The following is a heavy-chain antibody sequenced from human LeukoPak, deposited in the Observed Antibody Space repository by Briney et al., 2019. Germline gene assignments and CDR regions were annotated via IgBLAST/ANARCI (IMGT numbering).Heavy chain of an antibody. CDR2: IKQDGSEK. CDR3: ARKSEYDFWSGYLDY. D-gene: IGHD3-3*01. CDR1: GFTFSSYW. V-gene: IGHV3-7*01. Sequence: GGSLRLSCAASGFTFSSYWMSWVCQAPGKGLEWVANIKQDGSEKYYVDSVKGRFTISRDNAKNSLYLQMNSLRAEDTAVYYCARKSEYDFWSGYLDYWGQGTLVTVSS. J-gene: IGHJ4*02.